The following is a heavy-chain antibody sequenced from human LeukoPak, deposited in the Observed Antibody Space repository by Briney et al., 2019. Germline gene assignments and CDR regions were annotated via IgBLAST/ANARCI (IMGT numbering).Heavy chain of an antibody. D-gene: IGHD3-3*01. Sequence: SETLSLTCTVSGGSISSSSYYWGWIRQPPGKGLEWIGSIYYSGSTYYNPSLKSRVTISVDTSKNQFSLKLSSVTAADTAVYYCARDAGLWSGYHDYWGQGTLVTVSS. CDR1: GGSISSSSYY. CDR2: IYYSGST. CDR3: ARDAGLWSGYHDY. J-gene: IGHJ4*02. V-gene: IGHV4-39*07.